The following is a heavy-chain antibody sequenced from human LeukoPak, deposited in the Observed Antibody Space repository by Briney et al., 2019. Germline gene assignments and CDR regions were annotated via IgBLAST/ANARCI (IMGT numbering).Heavy chain of an antibody. CDR3: ARDGDMATHECWYFDL. CDR1: GYTFTSYG. CDR2: ISAYNGNT. Sequence: ASVKVPCKASGYTFTSYGFSWVRQAPGQGLEWTGWISAYNGNTSYAQKLQDRVTMTTDTFTSTAYMELRSLRSDDTAVYYCARDGDMATHECWYFDLWGRGTLVTVSS. V-gene: IGHV1-18*01. D-gene: IGHD5-24*01. J-gene: IGHJ2*01.